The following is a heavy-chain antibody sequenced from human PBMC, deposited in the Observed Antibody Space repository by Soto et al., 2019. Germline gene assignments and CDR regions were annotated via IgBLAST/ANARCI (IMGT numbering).Heavy chain of an antibody. CDR3: ARDSRYCSGGSCYLFDY. V-gene: IGHV3-11*01. CDR1: GFTFSDYQ. CDR2: ISSSGSTI. D-gene: IGHD2-15*01. Sequence: GGSLRLSCAASGFTFSDYQMTWIRQAPGKGLEWVSYISSSGSTIYYADSVKGRFTISRDNAKKSLYLQMNSLRAEDTAVYYCARDSRYCSGGSCYLFDYWGQGXLVTVPQ. J-gene: IGHJ4*02.